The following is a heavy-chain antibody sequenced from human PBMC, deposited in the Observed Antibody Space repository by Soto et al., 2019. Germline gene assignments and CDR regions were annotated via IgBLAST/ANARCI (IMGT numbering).Heavy chain of an antibody. CDR2: ISAAGDP. CDR1: GFTFRNYD. CDR3: ARTDRDFYGLDV. Sequence: EVQLVESGGGLVQPGGSLRLSCEASGFTFRNYDMHWVRQGIGKGLEWVSGISAAGDPDYADSVEGRFTISRENAQNSFFLQMNSLRVADTAVYYCARTDRDFYGLDVWGQGTTVIVSS. J-gene: IGHJ6*02. V-gene: IGHV3-13*05.